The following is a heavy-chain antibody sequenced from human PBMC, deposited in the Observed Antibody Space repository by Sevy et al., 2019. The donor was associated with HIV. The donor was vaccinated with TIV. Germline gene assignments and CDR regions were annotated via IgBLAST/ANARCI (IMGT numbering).Heavy chain of an antibody. Sequence: GGSLRLSCAASGFTFSSYSMNWVRQAPGKGLEWVSSISSSSSYIYCADSVKGRFTISRDNAKNSLYLQMNSLRAEDTAVYYCALGPYYDFWSGYPNWFDPWGQGTLVTVSS. CDR3: ALGPYYDFWSGYPNWFDP. CDR2: ISSSSSYI. V-gene: IGHV3-21*01. J-gene: IGHJ5*02. CDR1: GFTFSSYS. D-gene: IGHD3-3*01.